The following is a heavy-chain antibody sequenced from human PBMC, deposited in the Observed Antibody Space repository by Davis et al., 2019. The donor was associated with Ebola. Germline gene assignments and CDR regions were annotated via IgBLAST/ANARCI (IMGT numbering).Heavy chain of an antibody. Sequence: AASVKVSCKASGYTFKNSAISWVRQAPGQGLEWMGRINTNTGGTSYTQKFQGRVTVTRDTSTATVYLELSSLTPDDTAVYFCARPYWYDSGVLDSWGQGTLVTVSS. CDR1: GYTFKNSA. V-gene: IGHV1-2*06. J-gene: IGHJ4*02. CDR2: INTNTGGT. D-gene: IGHD3-22*01. CDR3: ARPYWYDSGVLDS.